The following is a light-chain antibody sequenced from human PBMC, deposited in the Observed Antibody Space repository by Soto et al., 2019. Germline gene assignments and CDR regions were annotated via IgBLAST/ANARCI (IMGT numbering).Light chain of an antibody. CDR3: SSYAPTNLLV. V-gene: IGLV2-14*03. J-gene: IGLJ1*01. Sequence: QAALTQPSSVSGSPGQSVTISCTGASSDVGAYEHVSWYQQHPGRAPRLILYDVNNRPSGVSNHFSGSKSGNTASLVISGLKASDEADYYCSSYAPTNLLVCVSGTTLNVL. CDR2: DVN. CDR1: SSDVGAYEH.